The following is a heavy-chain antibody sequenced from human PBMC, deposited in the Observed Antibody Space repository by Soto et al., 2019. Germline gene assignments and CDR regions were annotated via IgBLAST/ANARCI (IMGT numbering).Heavy chain of an antibody. D-gene: IGHD6-19*01. CDR3: GAGQFFSDY. V-gene: IGHV3-30*03. J-gene: IGHJ4*02. CDR1: GFTFSSYG. CDR2: ISFDGSNT. Sequence: QVQLVESGGGVVQPGRSLRLSCAASGFTFSSYGMHWVRQAPGKGLEWVALISFDGSNTYYADSVKGRFTISRDNSQNTLSLQMHSLRAEDTSLYYCGAGQFFSDYWGQGALVTVSS.